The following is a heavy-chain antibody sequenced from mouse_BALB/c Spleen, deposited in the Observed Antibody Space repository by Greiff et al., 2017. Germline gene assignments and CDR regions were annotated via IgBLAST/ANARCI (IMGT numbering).Heavy chain of an antibody. CDR1: GFTFSSYT. CDR3: ARRGLRAFDY. CDR2: ISNGGGST. D-gene: IGHD2-2*01. J-gene: IGHJ2*01. Sequence: EVKLMESGGGLVQPGGSLKLSCAASGFTFSSYTMSWVRQTPEKRLEWVAYISNGGGSTYYPDTVKGRFTISRDNAKNTLYLQMSSLKSEDTAMYYCARRGLRAFDYWGQGTTLTVSS. V-gene: IGHV5-12-2*01.